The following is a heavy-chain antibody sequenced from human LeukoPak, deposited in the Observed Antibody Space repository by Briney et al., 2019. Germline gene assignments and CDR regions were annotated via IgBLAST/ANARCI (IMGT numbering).Heavy chain of an antibody. CDR2: ISYSGST. J-gene: IGHJ4*02. Sequence: SETLSLTCTVSGGSISSYLWTWIRQPPGKELEWVGYISYSGSTNYNPSLKSRVTISVDTSKNQFSLKLSSVTAADTAVYYCARRRKYSRGWYHDYWGQGTLVTVSS. CDR3: ARRRKYSRGWYHDY. CDR1: GGSISSYL. D-gene: IGHD6-19*01. V-gene: IGHV4-59*08.